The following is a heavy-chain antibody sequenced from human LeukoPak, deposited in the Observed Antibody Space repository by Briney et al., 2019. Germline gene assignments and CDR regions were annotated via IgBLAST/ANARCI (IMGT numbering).Heavy chain of an antibody. J-gene: IGHJ4*02. CDR1: GFVFNSYE. Sequence: PGGSLRLSCVASGFVFNSYEMSWVRQAPGKGLEWLSYITGRGNTIYYADSVRGRFTISRDNAKLSLYLQMNTLRAEGTAIYYCARSLGPTKPFDFWGKGTPVTVSS. CDR2: ITGRGNTI. V-gene: IGHV3-48*03. D-gene: IGHD5-24*01. CDR3: ARSLGPTKPFDF.